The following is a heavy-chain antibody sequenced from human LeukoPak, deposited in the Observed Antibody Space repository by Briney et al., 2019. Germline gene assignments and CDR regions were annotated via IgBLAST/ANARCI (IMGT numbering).Heavy chain of an antibody. CDR2: ISSSSSYI. J-gene: IGHJ4*02. CDR3: ARDLTVTTRDDY. CDR1: GFTFSSYS. D-gene: IGHD4-17*01. Sequence: GGSLRLSCAASGFTFSSYSMNWVRQAPGKGLEWVSSISSSSSYIYYADSVKGRFTISRDNAKNSLYLQMNSLRAEDTVVYYCARDLTVTTRDDYWGQGTLVTVSS. V-gene: IGHV3-21*01.